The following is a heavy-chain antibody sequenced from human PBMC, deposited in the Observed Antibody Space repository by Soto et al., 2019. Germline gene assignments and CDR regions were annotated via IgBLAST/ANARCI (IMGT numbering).Heavy chain of an antibody. V-gene: IGHV1-18*01. D-gene: IGHD5-18*01. Sequence: QVQLVQSGAEVKKPGASVKVSCKASGYTFASYGISWVRQAPGQGLEWMGWIRAYTGNTNFAQNLEGRVTMTTVTATSTAYMELRSLRSDDTSVYYCASISGYSYGFDYWGQGTLVTVSS. CDR1: GYTFASYG. J-gene: IGHJ4*02. CDR2: IRAYTGNT. CDR3: ASISGYSYGFDY.